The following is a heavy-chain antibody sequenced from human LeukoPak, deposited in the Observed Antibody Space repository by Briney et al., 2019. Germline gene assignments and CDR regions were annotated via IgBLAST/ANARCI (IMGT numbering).Heavy chain of an antibody. CDR1: GFTFSSYA. D-gene: IGHD5-18*01. CDR3: ARSRIQLWGIFDY. V-gene: IGHV3-30-3*01. J-gene: IGHJ4*02. CDR2: ISYDGSNK. Sequence: GGSLRLSCAASGFTFSSYAMHWVRQAPGKGLEWVAVISYDGSNKYYADSVKGRFTISRDNSKNTLHLQMNSLRAEDTAVYYCARSRIQLWGIFDYWGQGTLVTVSS.